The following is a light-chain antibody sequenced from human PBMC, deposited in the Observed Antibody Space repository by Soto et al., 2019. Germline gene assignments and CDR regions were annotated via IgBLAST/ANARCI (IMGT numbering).Light chain of an antibody. J-gene: IGKJ1*01. CDR1: QAISTW. Sequence: DIQMTQSPSSVSASVGDRVTITCRASQAISTWLAWYQQNPGKAPKLLIYSASNLQSGVPLRFSGSGSGTDFTLTISSLQPEDFATYYCQQANSFPRTFGQGTKVEIK. V-gene: IGKV1D-12*01. CDR3: QQANSFPRT. CDR2: SAS.